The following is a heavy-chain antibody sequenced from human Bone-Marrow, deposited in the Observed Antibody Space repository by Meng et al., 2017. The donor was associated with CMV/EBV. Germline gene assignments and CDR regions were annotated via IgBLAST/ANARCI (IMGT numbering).Heavy chain of an antibody. Sequence: ASVKVSCKASGYTFTGYYMHWVRQAPGQGLEWMGWINPNSGGTNYAQKFQGRVTMTRDTSISTAYMELSRLRSDDTAVYYGARVGVGAPAGYEYYFDYWGQGTLVTVSS. V-gene: IGHV1-2*02. J-gene: IGHJ4*02. CDR2: INPNSGGT. CDR1: GYTFTGYY. CDR3: ARVGVGAPAGYEYYFDY. D-gene: IGHD1-26*01.